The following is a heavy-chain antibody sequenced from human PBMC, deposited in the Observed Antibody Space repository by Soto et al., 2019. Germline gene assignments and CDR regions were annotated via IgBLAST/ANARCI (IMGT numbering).Heavy chain of an antibody. D-gene: IGHD3-22*01. V-gene: IGHV3-23*01. Sequence: TGGSLRLSCAASGFTFSSYAMSWVRQAPGKGLEWVSAISGSGGSTYYADSVKGRFTISRDNSKNTLYLQMNSLRAEDTAVYYCAKASAMIVWRLFDYWGQGPLVTVSS. CDR1: GFTFSSYA. CDR2: ISGSGGST. J-gene: IGHJ4*02. CDR3: AKASAMIVWRLFDY.